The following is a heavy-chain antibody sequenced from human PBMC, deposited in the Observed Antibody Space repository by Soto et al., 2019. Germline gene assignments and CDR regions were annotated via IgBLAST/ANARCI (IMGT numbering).Heavy chain of an antibody. Sequence: SETLSLTCTVSGCSVIIGTYYWSWIRQPPGKGLEWIGFIHYSGSTNYNPSLKGRVTMSVDTSKNQFSLKLTSVNTADTAIYYCTRGGDPYKTGHWGQGTLVTVSS. J-gene: IGHJ4*02. CDR3: TRGGDPYKTGH. CDR2: IHYSGST. CDR1: GCSVIIGTYY. V-gene: IGHV4-61*01. D-gene: IGHD2-21*01.